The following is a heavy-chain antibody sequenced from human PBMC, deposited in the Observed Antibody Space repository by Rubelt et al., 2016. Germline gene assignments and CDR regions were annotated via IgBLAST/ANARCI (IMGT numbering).Heavy chain of an antibody. D-gene: IGHD2-8*01. CDR1: GYSFASYW. V-gene: IGHV5-10-1*01. CDR2: IDPSVSYS. J-gene: IGHJ6*02. CDR3: ARLYQNGMDV. Sequence: EVQLVQSGAEVKKPGESLKISCKGSGYSFASYWIAWVRQMPGKGLEWMGRIDPSVSYSNYSPSFQGHVTISADKSTSTAYRQWSSMQASDTAMYYCARLYQNGMDVWGQGTTVSVSS.